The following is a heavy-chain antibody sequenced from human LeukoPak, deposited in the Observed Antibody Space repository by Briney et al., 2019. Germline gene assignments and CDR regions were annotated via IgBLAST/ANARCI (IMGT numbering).Heavy chain of an antibody. CDR3: ASITMVRGVPH. V-gene: IGHV3-48*01. J-gene: IGHJ4*02. D-gene: IGHD3-10*01. CDR1: GFTFSSYS. Sequence: GGSLRLSCAASGFTFSSYSMNWVRQAPGKGLEWVSYISSSSSTIYYADSVKGRFTISRDNAKNSLYLQMNSLRAEDTAVYYCASITMVRGVPHRGQGTLVTVSS. CDR2: ISSSSSTI.